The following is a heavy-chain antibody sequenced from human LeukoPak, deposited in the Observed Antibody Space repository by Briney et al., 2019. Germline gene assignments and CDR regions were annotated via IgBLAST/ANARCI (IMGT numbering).Heavy chain of an antibody. CDR3: ATWAFYHSLDV. CDR2: INKDGSAT. J-gene: IGHJ6*02. Sequence: GGSLRLSCEASGFTFDAYAMHWVRQAPGKGLEWVSLINKDGSATYYADSVKGRFTISKDNSKNSLYLQMNSLRSEDTALYYCATWAFYHSLDVWGQGTTVTVSS. V-gene: IGHV3-43*02. CDR1: GFTFDAYA. D-gene: IGHD1-26*01.